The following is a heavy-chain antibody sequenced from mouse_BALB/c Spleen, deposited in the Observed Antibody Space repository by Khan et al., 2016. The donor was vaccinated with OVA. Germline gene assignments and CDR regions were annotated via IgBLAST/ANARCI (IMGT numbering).Heavy chain of an antibody. J-gene: IGHJ3*01. CDR1: GDSITSGY. V-gene: IGHV3-8*02. CDR3: ARSTYRYAFAY. CDR2: MIYTGYT. D-gene: IGHD2-14*01. Sequence: EVQLQESGPSLVKPSQTLSLTCSVTGDSITSGYWSWIRKFPGNKLEYMGYMIYTGYTAYNPSLKRRLAITRHTSKNQYYLQLNSVTTEDTATYYCARSTYRYAFAYWGQGTLVTVSA.